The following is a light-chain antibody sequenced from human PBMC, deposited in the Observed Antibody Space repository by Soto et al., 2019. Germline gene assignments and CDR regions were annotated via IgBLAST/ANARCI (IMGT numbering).Light chain of an antibody. Sequence: DIQMTQSPSTLSASVGDRVTITCRASQSISSGLAWYQQKPGKAPKLLIYKASSLERGVPSRFSGSGSGTEFTLAIRRLQPDDFATYYCQQYNSYPWTFGQGTKVEI. CDR1: QSISSG. CDR3: QQYNSYPWT. J-gene: IGKJ1*01. V-gene: IGKV1-5*03. CDR2: KAS.